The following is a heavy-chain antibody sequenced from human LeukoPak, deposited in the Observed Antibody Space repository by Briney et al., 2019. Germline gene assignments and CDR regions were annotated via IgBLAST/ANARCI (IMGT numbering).Heavy chain of an antibody. CDR2: ISRISGSI. CDR1: GFTFADYS. Sequence: GGSLRLSCAASGFTFADYSMHWVRQAEGKGLEWVSGISRISGSIAYTDSVEGRFTTSRENAKNSLYLQMNSLRAENTALYYCAKAYYCYYMDVWGKGTTVTVSS. CDR3: AKAYYCYYMDV. J-gene: IGHJ6*03. V-gene: IGHV3-9*01.